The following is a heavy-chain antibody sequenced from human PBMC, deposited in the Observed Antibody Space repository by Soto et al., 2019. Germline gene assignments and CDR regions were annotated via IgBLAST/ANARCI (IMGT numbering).Heavy chain of an antibody. CDR2: IRVYSGDT. D-gene: IGHD1-1*01. J-gene: IGHJ4*02. V-gene: IGHV1-18*04. CDR3: ASMSGTTIFDF. CDR1: GYTFSNYG. Sequence: QVQLVQSGAEVKKSGASVKVSCKASGYTFSNYGISWVRQAPGQGLEWMGWIRVYSGDTHYAQNFRGRVTMTADTSTPTAYIDLSNLTSDDTAVYFCASMSGTTIFDFWGPGTLVTVSS.